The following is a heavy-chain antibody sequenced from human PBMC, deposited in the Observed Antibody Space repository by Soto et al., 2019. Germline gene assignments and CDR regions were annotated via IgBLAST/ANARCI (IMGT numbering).Heavy chain of an antibody. V-gene: IGHV3-21*01. CDR1: GFTFSNFG. CDR3: ARVFCRGDCYSPLDY. J-gene: IGHJ4*02. CDR2: ISSSDKYI. Sequence: PGGSLRLSCVASGFTFSNFGLNWVCQAPGKRLEWVSSISSSDKYIYYADSVKGRFTISRDNAKNSLSLQMNSLRADDTAVYYCARVFCRGDCYSPLDYWGQGTLVTVSS. D-gene: IGHD2-21*02.